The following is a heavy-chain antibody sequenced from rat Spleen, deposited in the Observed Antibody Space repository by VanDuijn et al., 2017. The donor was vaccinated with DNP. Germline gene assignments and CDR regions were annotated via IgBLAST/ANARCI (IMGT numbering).Heavy chain of an antibody. CDR3: ARRGYYGSYWYFDF. CDR2: ISTSGGST. D-gene: IGHD1-6*01. V-gene: IGHV5-25*01. Sequence: EVHLVESGGGLVPPGRALKLSCVASGFTFSGYWMYWVRQAPGKGLEWVASISTSGGSTYYRDSVKGRFTVSRDNAKSTLYLQMDSLRSEDTATYYCARRGYYGSYWYFDFWGPGTMVTVSS. CDR1: GFTFSGYW. J-gene: IGHJ1*01.